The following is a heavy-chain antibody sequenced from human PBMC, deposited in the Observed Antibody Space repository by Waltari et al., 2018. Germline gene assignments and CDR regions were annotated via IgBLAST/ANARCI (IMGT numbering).Heavy chain of an antibody. D-gene: IGHD3-10*01. J-gene: IGHJ6*03. Sequence: EVQLVGSGGGLVKPGGSFRLSCAASGFTFSNAWLTWVRQAPGKGLEGGGHIKSKTDDGTTDHAAPVKGRFTISRDDSKNTRFLQMNSLKTEDTAVYYCATGTISYYYFMDVWGKGTTVTVSS. CDR3: ATGTISYYYFMDV. V-gene: IGHV3-15*01. CDR1: GFTFSNAW. CDR2: IKSKTDDGTT.